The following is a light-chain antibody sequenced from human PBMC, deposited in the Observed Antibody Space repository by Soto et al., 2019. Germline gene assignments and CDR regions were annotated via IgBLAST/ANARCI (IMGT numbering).Light chain of an antibody. CDR1: ISDVGGYNY. CDR3: SSYTTSNTRQIV. Sequence: QSVLTQPASVSGSPGQSITISCTGTISDVGGYNYVSWYQHPPGKAPKLIIYDVSNRPSGVSYRFSGSKSGNTASLTISGLQPEDEADYYCSSYTTSNTRQIVFGTGTKVTVL. J-gene: IGLJ1*01. CDR2: DVS. V-gene: IGLV2-14*03.